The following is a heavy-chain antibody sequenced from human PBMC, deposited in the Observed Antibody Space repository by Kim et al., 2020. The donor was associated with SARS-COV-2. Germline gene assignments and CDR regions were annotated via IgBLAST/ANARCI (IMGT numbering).Heavy chain of an antibody. V-gene: IGHV4-59*13. CDR2: IYYSGST. Sequence: SETLSLTCTVSGGSISSYYWSWIRQPPGKGLEWIGYIYYSGSTNYNPSLKSRVTISVDTSKNQFSLKLSSVTAADTAVYYCAREGGVMGSGGSRTYYFDYWGQGTLVTVSS. J-gene: IGHJ4*02. D-gene: IGHD2-15*01. CDR3: AREGGVMGSGGSRTYYFDY. CDR1: GGSISSYY.